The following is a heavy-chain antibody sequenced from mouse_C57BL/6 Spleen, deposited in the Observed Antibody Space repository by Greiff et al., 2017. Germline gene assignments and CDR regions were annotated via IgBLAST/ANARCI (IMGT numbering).Heavy chain of an antibody. Sequence: VQLQQSGPELVKPGASVKISCKASGYAFRSSWMNWVKQRPGKGLEWIGRIYPGDGDTNYNGKFKGKATLTADKSSSTAYMQLSSLTSEDSAVYFCARDGTFAYWGQGTLVTVSA. CDR3: ARDGTFAY. J-gene: IGHJ3*01. D-gene: IGHD2-1*01. CDR2: IYPGDGDT. V-gene: IGHV1-82*01. CDR1: GYAFRSSW.